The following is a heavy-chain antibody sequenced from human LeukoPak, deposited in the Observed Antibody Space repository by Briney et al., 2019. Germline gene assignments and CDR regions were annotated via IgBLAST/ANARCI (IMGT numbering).Heavy chain of an antibody. CDR3: ARHLLGGSGIYGGDYMDV. CDR2: FTYSGST. D-gene: IGHD3-10*01. Sequence: PSETLSLTCTVSGGSITTTSYSWGWIRQPPGKGLEWIGSFTYSGSTYYKPSLKSRVTISVDTSKNQFSLNLIAVTAADTAVYYCARHLLGGSGIYGGDYMDVWGKGTTVTISS. J-gene: IGHJ6*03. CDR1: GGSITTTSYS. V-gene: IGHV4-39*01.